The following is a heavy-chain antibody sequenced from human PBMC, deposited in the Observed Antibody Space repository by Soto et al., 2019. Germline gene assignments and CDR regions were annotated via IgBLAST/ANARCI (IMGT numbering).Heavy chain of an antibody. V-gene: IGHV4-59*01. CDR2: IYYSGST. J-gene: IGHJ4*02. Sequence: QVQLQESGPGLVKPSETLSLTCTVSGGSISSYYWSWIRQPPGKGLEWIGYIYYSGSTNYNPSLKSRVTISVDTSQNQFSLKMSTVTAADTASYYCAILATRYYFYYWGQVHLLTVSS. CDR1: GGSISSYY. CDR3: AILATRYYFYY. D-gene: IGHD1-1*01.